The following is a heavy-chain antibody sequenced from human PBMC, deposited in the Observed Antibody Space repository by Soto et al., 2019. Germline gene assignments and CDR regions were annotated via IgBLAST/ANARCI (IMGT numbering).Heavy chain of an antibody. CDR1: GDSISGSYYY. CDR2: IFYSGST. V-gene: IGHV4-39*01. D-gene: IGHD2-15*01. J-gene: IGHJ5*02. CDR3: ARHDETPTHRGWRWFDP. Sequence: QVQLQESGPGLVRPSETLSLTCTVSGDSISGSYYYWGWIRQPPGKGLEWIASIFYSGSTYYNPPLKSRVTISVDTSKNQFSLDLTSVTAADMSVYYCARHDETPTHRGWRWFDPWGRGTLVTVSS.